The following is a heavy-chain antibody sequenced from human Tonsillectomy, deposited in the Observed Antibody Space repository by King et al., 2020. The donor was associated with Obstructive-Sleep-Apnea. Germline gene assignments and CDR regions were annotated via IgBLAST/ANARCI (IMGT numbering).Heavy chain of an antibody. CDR1: IFIFSTST. CDR3: ARPAPTNDYDSSGYFDY. V-gene: IGHV3-30*04. CDR2: ITFVGGDK. D-gene: IGHD3-22*01. Sequence: VQLVESGGGVVQPGRSLRLSCAASIFIFSTSTMHLVRQAPGKGLEWVAVITFVGGDKHYAESLKGRFTISRDNSKNTLNLQMNSLRPEDTAVYYCARPAPTNDYDSSGYFDYWGQGTLVTVSS. J-gene: IGHJ4*02.